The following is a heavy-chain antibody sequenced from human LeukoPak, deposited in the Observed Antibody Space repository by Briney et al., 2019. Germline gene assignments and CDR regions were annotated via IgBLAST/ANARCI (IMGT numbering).Heavy chain of an antibody. D-gene: IGHD3-10*01. CDR2: ISDNGNTQ. V-gene: IGHV3-48*03. CDR3: ARGPVNSVRSLHFYYYMDV. J-gene: IGHJ6*03. Sequence: PGGSLRLSCSASGFIFSNYEMNWVRQAPGKGLEWLSYISDNGNTQYYSDSVKGRFTVSRDTAKNSLYLQMSSLSVEDTATYYCARGPVNSVRSLHFYYYMDVWGKGTTVTISS. CDR1: GFIFSNYE.